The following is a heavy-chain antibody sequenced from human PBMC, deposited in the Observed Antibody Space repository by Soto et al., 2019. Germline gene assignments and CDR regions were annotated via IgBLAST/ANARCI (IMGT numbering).Heavy chain of an antibody. CDR2: INAGNGNT. CDR1: GYTFTSYA. D-gene: IGHD6-19*01. V-gene: IGHV1-3*01. J-gene: IGHJ4*02. CDR3: ARVYSIAVAGTLGY. Sequence: ASVKVSCKASGYTFTSYAMHWVRRAPGQRLEWMGWINAGNGNTKYSQKFQGRVTITRDTSASTAYMELSSLRSEDTAVYYCARVYSIAVAGTLGYWGQGTLVTVSS.